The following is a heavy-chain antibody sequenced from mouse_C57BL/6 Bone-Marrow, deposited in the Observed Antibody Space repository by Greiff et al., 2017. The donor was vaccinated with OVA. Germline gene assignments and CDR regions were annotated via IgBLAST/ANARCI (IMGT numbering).Heavy chain of an antibody. CDR1: GYTFTSYW. D-gene: IGHD3-2*02. V-gene: IGHV1-72*01. Sequence: QVQLQQPGAELVKPGASVKLSCKASGYTFTSYWMHWVKQRPGRGLEGIGRIDPNSGGTKYNEKFKSKATLTVDKPSSTAYMQLSSLTSEDAAVYYCARAAQATLDYWGQGTSVTVSS. J-gene: IGHJ4*01. CDR2: IDPNSGGT. CDR3: ARAAQATLDY.